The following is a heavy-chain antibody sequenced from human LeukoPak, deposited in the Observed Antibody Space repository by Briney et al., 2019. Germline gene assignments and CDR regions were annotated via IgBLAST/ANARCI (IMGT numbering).Heavy chain of an antibody. D-gene: IGHD1-1*01. CDR1: GYTFTGYY. V-gene: IGHV1-2*02. CDR2: INPNSGGT. Sequence: GASVKVSCKASGYTFTGYYMHWVRQAPGQGLEWMGWINPNSGGTNYAQKFQGRVTMTRDTSISTAYMELSRLRSDDTAVYYCARVSIPWDTGTARSGYYYYYMDVWGKGTTVTVSS. CDR3: ARVSIPWDTGTARSGYYYYYMDV. J-gene: IGHJ6*03.